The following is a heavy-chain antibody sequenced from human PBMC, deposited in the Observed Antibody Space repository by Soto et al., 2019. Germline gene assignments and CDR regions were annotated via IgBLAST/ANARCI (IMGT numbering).Heavy chain of an antibody. J-gene: IGHJ6*02. D-gene: IGHD3-3*01. CDR2: ISAYNGNT. V-gene: IGHV1-18*01. CDR1: GYTFTSYG. Sequence: ASVKVSCKASGYTFTSYGISWVRQAHGQGLEWMGWISAYNGNTNYAQKLQGRVTMTTDTSTSTAYMELRSLRSDDTAVYYCARSPGGILEWLFTYYYYGMDVWVQGTTVTVSS. CDR3: ARSPGGILEWLFTYYYYGMDV.